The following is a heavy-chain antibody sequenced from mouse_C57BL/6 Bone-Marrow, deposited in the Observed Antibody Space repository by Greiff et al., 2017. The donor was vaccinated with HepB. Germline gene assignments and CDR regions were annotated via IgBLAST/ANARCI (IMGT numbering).Heavy chain of an antibody. J-gene: IGHJ1*03. CDR1: GFTFNTYA. CDR3: GGSSYAGWYFDV. D-gene: IGHD1-1*01. V-gene: IGHV10-3*01. Sequence: EVKVVESGGGLVQPKGSLKLSCAASGFTFNTYAMHWVRQAPGKGLEWVARIRSKSSNYATYYADSVKGRFTISRDDSQSMLYLQMNNLKTEDTAMYDCGGSSYAGWYFDVWGTGTTVTVSS. CDR2: IRSKSSNYAT.